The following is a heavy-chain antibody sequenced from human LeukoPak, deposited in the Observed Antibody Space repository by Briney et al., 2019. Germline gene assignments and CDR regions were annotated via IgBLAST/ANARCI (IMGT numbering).Heavy chain of an antibody. J-gene: IGHJ4*02. Sequence: GASVKVSCKVSGYIFSDYYINWVRQVPGQGPEWLGWINPDTGGTNYAHKFRGRVTMTRDMSISTAYMQLSGLRSGDTAMYYCARDYVDRAIDYWGQGTLVTVTP. V-gene: IGHV1-2*02. D-gene: IGHD2-21*01. CDR3: ARDYVDRAIDY. CDR2: INPDTGGT. CDR1: GYIFSDYY.